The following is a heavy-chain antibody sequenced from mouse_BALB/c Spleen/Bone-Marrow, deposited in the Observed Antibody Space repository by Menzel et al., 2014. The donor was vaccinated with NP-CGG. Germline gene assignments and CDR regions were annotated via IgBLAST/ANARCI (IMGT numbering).Heavy chain of an antibody. CDR1: GYSFTGYS. V-gene: IGHV1-39*01. J-gene: IGHJ1*01. CDR3: ARRGSSWYFDV. Sequence: VQLQQSGPELEKPGASVKISCKASGYSFTGYSMNWVKQNNGKSLEWIGNIDPYYGGTTYNQKFKGKATLTVDKSSSTAHMQLKSLTSEDSAVYYCARRGSSWYFDVWGAGTTVTVSS. CDR2: IDPYYGGT. D-gene: IGHD1-1*01.